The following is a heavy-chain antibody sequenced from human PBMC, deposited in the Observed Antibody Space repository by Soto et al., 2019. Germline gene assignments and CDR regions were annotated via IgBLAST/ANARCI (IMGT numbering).Heavy chain of an antibody. J-gene: IGHJ6*02. D-gene: IGHD2-2*01. CDR3: ARIPPLIVVVAAATDYYYTMDV. Sequence: GASVKVSCKASGYTFTSYYIHWVRQAPGQGLEWMGIINPSGGSTTYAQKFQGRVTMTRDTSTNTVYMELSSLRSEDAAVYYCARIPPLIVVVAAATDYYYTMDVWGQGTTVTVSS. V-gene: IGHV1-46*01. CDR2: INPSGGST. CDR1: GYTFTSYY.